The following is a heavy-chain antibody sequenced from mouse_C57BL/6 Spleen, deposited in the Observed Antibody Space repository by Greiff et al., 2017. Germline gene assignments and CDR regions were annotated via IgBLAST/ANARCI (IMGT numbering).Heavy chain of an antibody. Sequence: EVKLMESGAELVRPGASVKLSCTASGFNIKDDYMHWVKQRPEQGLEWIGWIDPENGDTEYASKFQGKATITADTSSNTAYLQLSSLTSEDTAVYYCTFGSSYGYWDQGTTLTVSS. J-gene: IGHJ2*01. CDR3: TFGSSYGY. D-gene: IGHD1-1*01. CDR2: IDPENGDT. CDR1: GFNIKDDY. V-gene: IGHV14-4*01.